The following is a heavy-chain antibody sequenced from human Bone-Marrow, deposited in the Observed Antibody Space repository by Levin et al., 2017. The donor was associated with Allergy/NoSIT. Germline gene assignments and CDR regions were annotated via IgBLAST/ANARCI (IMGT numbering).Heavy chain of an antibody. CDR2: INTDGSIT. D-gene: IGHD5-12*01. J-gene: IGHJ4*02. Sequence: GESLKISCAASGFTFSAYWMHWVRQGPGRGLVWVSRINTDGSITSYADSVRGRLTVSRDNAKNTLYLQMNSLRAEDTAVYYCVRDLRGYSGYDSVYWGQGTLVTVSS. V-gene: IGHV3-74*01. CDR1: GFTFSAYW. CDR3: VRDLRGYSGYDSVY.